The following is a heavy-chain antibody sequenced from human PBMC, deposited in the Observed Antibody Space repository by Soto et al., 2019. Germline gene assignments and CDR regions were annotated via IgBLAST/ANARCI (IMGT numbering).Heavy chain of an antibody. V-gene: IGHV1-8*01. D-gene: IGHD3-3*01. CDR1: GYTFTSYD. CDR3: ARGRWDFWSGYYTPYYGMDV. J-gene: IGHJ6*02. Sequence: ASVKVSCKASGYTFTSYDINWVRQATGQGLEWMGWMNPNSGNTGYAQKFQGRVTMTRNTPISTAYMELSSLRSEDTAVYYCARGRWDFWSGYYTPYYGMDVWGQGTTVTVSS. CDR2: MNPNSGNT.